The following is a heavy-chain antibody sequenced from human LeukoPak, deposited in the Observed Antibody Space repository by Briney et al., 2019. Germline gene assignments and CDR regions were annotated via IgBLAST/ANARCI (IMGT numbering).Heavy chain of an antibody. J-gene: IGHJ6*02. CDR3: ARGGSYGMDV. CDR1: GFTFSSYA. Sequence: GGSLRLSCAASGFTFSSYAMSWVRQAPGKGLEWVSSISSSSSYIYYADSVKGRFTISRDNAKNSLYLQMNSLRAEDTAVYYCARGGSYGMDVWGQGTTVTVSS. D-gene: IGHD3-10*01. CDR2: ISSSSSYI. V-gene: IGHV3-21*01.